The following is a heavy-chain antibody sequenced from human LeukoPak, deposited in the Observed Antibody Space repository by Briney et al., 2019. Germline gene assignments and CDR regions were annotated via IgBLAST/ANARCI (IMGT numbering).Heavy chain of an antibody. D-gene: IGHD2-15*01. CDR2: INHSGST. CDR1: GGSFSGYY. Sequence: SETLSLTCAVYGGSFSGYYWSRIRQPPGKGLEWIGEINHSGSTNYNPSLKSRVTISVDTSKNQFSLKLSSVTAADTAVYYCAREGIVVVVAATHNWFDPWGQGTLVTVSS. V-gene: IGHV4-34*01. J-gene: IGHJ5*02. CDR3: AREGIVVVVAATHNWFDP.